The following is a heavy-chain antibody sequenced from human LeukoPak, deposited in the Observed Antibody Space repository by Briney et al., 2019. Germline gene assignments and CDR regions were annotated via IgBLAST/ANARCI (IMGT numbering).Heavy chain of an antibody. CDR1: GGSISSYY. D-gene: IGHD2-2*01. CDR3: ASATPAAPFDY. V-gene: IGHV4-59*01. CDR2: TYYSGST. Sequence: SETLSLTCTVSGGSISSYYWSWIRQPPGKGLEWIGYTYYSGSTNYNPSLKSRVTISVDTSKNQFSLKLSSVTAADTAVYYCASATPAAPFDYWGQGTLVTVSS. J-gene: IGHJ4*02.